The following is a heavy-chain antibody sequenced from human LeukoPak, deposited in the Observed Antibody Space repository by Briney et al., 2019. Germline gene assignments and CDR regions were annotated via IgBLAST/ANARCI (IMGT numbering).Heavy chain of an antibody. J-gene: IGHJ4*02. CDR1: GGTFSSYA. V-gene: IGHV1-69*01. CDR3: ARGGSGIAAAGSVN. D-gene: IGHD6-13*01. CDR2: IIPIFGTA. Sequence: GASVKVSCKASGGTFSSYAISWVRQAPGQGLEWMGGIIPIFGTANYAQKFQGRVTITADESTSTAYMELSSLRSEDTAVYYCARGGSGIAAAGSVNWGQGTLVTVSS.